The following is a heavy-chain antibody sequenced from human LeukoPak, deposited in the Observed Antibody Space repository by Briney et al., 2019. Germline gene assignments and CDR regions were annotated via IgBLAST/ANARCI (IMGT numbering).Heavy chain of an antibody. J-gene: IGHJ6*03. CDR1: GGSISNYY. Sequence: SETLSLTCTVSGGSISNYYWSWIRQPAGKGLEGSGLIYTRGSTNYNPSLKSRVTMSVETSKNQFSLRLSSVTAADTAVYYCARDFTDSGSSRVYYYYYMDVRGKGTTVTVSS. V-gene: IGHV4-4*07. CDR3: ARDFTDSGSSRVYYYYYMDV. CDR2: IYTRGST. D-gene: IGHD1-26*01.